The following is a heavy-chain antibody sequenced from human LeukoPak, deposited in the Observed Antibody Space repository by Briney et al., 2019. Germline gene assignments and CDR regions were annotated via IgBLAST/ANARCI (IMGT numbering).Heavy chain of an antibody. CDR2: IDSDGSRA. Sequence: PGGSLRLSCAASGFTFTNYWMHWLRQAPGKGLVWVSRIDSDGSRATYADSVKGRFTISRDDAKNTLYLEMNSLRVDDTAVYFCARHRGGATTPYFDYWGQGTLVTVSS. V-gene: IGHV3-74*01. CDR3: ARHRGGATTPYFDY. D-gene: IGHD1-26*01. J-gene: IGHJ4*02. CDR1: GFTFTNYW.